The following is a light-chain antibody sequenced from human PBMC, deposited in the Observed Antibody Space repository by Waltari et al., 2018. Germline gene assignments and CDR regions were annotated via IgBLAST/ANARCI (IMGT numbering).Light chain of an antibody. J-gene: IGLJ1*01. CDR1: SSNVGSNA. Sequence: QSVLTQPPSASGTPGQRVTISCSGSSSNVGSNAENWSHPLPGTAPKPPIFNDADRPCGVPVRFSGFRSATSASLAISGLQSDDGSTYYCASWDDRLDAYVFGTGTWVTVL. V-gene: IGLV1-44*01. CDR2: NDA. CDR3: ASWDDRLDAYV.